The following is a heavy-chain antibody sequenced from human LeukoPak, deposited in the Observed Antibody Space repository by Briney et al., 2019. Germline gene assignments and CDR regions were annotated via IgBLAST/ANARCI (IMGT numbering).Heavy chain of an antibody. D-gene: IGHD3-9*01. Sequence: GESLKISCKGSGYTFTGYYMHWVRQAPGQGLEWMGWINPNSGGTNYARKFQGRVTMARDTSISTAYMELSRPRSDDTAVYYCAREGVDILTGYYTKLFDYWGQGTLATVSS. J-gene: IGHJ4*02. V-gene: IGHV1-2*02. CDR1: GYTFTGYY. CDR3: AREGVDILTGYYTKLFDY. CDR2: INPNSGGT.